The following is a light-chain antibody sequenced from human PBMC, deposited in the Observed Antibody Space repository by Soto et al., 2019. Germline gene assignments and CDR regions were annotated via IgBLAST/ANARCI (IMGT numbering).Light chain of an antibody. CDR3: QQRRNWIT. CDR1: QSVSSY. Sequence: EIVLTQSPATPSLSPGERATLSCRASQSVSSYLAWYQQKPGQAPRLLIYDASNRATGIPARFSGSGSGTDFTLTISSLEPEDFAVYYCQQRRNWITFGQGTRLEIK. J-gene: IGKJ5*01. V-gene: IGKV3-11*01. CDR2: DAS.